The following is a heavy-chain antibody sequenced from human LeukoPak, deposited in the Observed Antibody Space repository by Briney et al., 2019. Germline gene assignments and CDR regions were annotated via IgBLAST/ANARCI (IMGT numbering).Heavy chain of an antibody. CDR2: INPSGGST. D-gene: IGHD2-15*01. V-gene: IGHV1-46*01. CDR1: GYTFTSYY. CDR3: ARSGGTLNWFDP. Sequence: ASVKVSCKASGYTFTSYYMHWVRQAPGLGLEWMGIINPSGGSTSYAQKFQGRVTMTRDMSTSTVYMELSSLRSEDTAVYYCARSGGTLNWFDPWGQGTLVTVSS. J-gene: IGHJ5*02.